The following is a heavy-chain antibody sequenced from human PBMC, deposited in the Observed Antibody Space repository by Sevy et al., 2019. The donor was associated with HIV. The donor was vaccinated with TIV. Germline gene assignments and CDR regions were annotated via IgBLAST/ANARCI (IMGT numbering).Heavy chain of an antibody. Sequence: GGSLRLSCAASGFTFTNYSINWVRQAPGKGLEWASYISGSSIYIYYADSVKGRFTISRDNAKSSLYLQMNNLRAEDTAVYYCARSPYGSGAMIDYWGQGTLVTVSS. CDR1: GFTFTNYS. CDR3: ARSPYGSGAMIDY. J-gene: IGHJ4*02. D-gene: IGHD3-10*01. V-gene: IGHV3-21*01. CDR2: ISGSSIYI.